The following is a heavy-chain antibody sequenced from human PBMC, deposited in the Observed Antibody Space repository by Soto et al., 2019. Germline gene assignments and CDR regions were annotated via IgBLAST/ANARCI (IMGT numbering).Heavy chain of an antibody. J-gene: IGHJ5*02. CDR1: GDPINADY. CDR3: AKGAGPTWFDP. Sequence: ATLAVTCTVAGDPINADYWWSWIRQPAGKGLEWIGRVQAYGTTNYNPSLKSRVTMSLDTSKNQVSLKLRAVTAADTAVYYCAKGAGPTWFDPWGQGTLVT. CDR2: VQAYGTT. V-gene: IGHV4-4*07.